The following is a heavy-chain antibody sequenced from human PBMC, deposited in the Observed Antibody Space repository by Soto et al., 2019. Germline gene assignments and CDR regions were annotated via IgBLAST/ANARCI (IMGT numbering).Heavy chain of an antibody. CDR1: GFIVSGNY. Sequence: GGSLRLSCAASGFIVSGNYMSWVRQAPGKGLEWVSVLFGGGSTYYADSVKGRFTISRDNFKNTLYLQMNSLRAEDTAVYYCTRGPPKSTLYYFEYWGLGTLVTVSS. V-gene: IGHV3-53*01. CDR3: TRGPPKSTLYYFEY. J-gene: IGHJ4*02. CDR2: LFGGGST. D-gene: IGHD1-1*01.